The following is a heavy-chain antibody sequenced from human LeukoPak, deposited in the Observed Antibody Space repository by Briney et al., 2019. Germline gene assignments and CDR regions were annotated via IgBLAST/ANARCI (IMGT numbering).Heavy chain of an antibody. CDR3: VKDLGRYRNNCFDY. V-gene: IGHV3-23*01. CDR2: ISGSAGGT. CDR1: GFTFSSYA. Sequence: GGSLRLSCAASGFTFSSYAMSWVRQAPEKGLEWVSTISGSAGGTYYADSVKGRFTISRDDCKNTMYLQMNSLRAEDTAVYYCVKDLGRYRNNCFDYWGQGTLVTVSS. J-gene: IGHJ4*02. D-gene: IGHD1-26*01.